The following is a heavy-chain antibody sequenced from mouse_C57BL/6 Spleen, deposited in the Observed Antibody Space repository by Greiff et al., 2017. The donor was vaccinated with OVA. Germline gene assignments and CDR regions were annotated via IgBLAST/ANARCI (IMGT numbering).Heavy chain of an antibody. V-gene: IGHV1-69*01. CDR1: GYTFTSYW. CDR2: IDPSDSYT. J-gene: IGHJ3*01. CDR3: ARNNYYGSSYPAWFAY. Sequence: QVQLQQPGAELVMPGASVKLSCEASGYTFTSYWMHWVKQRPGQGLEWIGEIDPSDSYTNYTQKFKGKSTLTVDKSSSTAYMQLSSLTSEDSAVYYCARNNYYGSSYPAWFAYWGQGTLVTVSA. D-gene: IGHD1-1*01.